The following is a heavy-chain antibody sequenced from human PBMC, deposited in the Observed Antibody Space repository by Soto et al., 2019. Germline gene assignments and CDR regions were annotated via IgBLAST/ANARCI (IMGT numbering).Heavy chain of an antibody. CDR3: ARERSIAARYYYYYGMDV. V-gene: IGHV3-7*01. J-gene: IGHJ6*02. CDR2: IKEEGHEG. D-gene: IGHD6-6*01. CDR1: GFTLSSFW. Sequence: EVQLVESGGGLVQPGGSLRLSCATSGFTLSSFWMSWVRQAPGKGLEWVATIKEEGHEGFYVDSVRGRFTISRDNAENSVYLQMNSLRAEDTAVYYCARERSIAARYYYYYGMDVWGQGTTVTVSS.